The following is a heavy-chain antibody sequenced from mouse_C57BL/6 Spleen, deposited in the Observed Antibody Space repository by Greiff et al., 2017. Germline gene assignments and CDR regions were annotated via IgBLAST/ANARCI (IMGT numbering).Heavy chain of an antibody. CDR2: LNPNNGGT. CDR3: ARNRYYGSSWYYFDY. CDR1: GYTFTDYY. D-gene: IGHD1-1*01. Sequence: VQLQQSGPELVKPGASVKISCKASGYTFTDYYMNWVKQSHGKSLEWIGDLNPNNGGTSYKQKFKGKATLTVDKSSSTAYMELRSLTSEDSAVYYCARNRYYGSSWYYFDYWGQGTTLTVSS. V-gene: IGHV1-26*01. J-gene: IGHJ2*01.